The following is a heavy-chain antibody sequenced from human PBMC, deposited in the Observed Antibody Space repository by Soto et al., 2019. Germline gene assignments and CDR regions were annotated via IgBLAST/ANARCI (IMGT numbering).Heavy chain of an antibody. CDR2: INHSGST. V-gene: IGHV4-34*01. Sequence: PSLPMPLPSAVYDGSCSGHYGSWIIKKPGKGLEWIGEINHSGSTNYNPSLKSRVTISVDTSKNQFSLKLSSVTAADMAVYYCARVVGPYYYYYMDVWGKGTTVTVSS. J-gene: IGHJ6*03. CDR1: DGSCSGHY. CDR3: ARVVGPYYYYYMDV. D-gene: IGHD2-15*01.